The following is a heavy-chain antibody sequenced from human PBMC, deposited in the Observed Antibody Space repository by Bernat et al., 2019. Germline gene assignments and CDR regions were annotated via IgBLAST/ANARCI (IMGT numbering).Heavy chain of an antibody. D-gene: IGHD4-17*01. Sequence: EVQLVESGGGLVQPGGSLRLSCAASGFTFSSYEMNWVRQATGKGLEWVSFISSSGSTIYYADSVKGRFTISRNNAKNSVYLKMNSLRAEDTAVYYCARWLEDTVTTYFYYMDVWGKGTTVTVSS. V-gene: IGHV3-48*03. CDR1: GFTFSSYE. CDR3: ARWLEDTVTTYFYYMDV. CDR2: ISSSGSTI. J-gene: IGHJ6*03.